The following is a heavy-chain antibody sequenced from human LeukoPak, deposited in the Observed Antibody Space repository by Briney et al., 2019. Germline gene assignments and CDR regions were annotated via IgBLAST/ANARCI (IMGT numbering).Heavy chain of an antibody. V-gene: IGHV3-7*01. Sequence: GGSLRLSCAASGFAFSYYWMNWVRQAPGKGLEWVANIKQDGSEKNYVDSVKGRFTISRDDAKNSLYLQMNSLRAEDTAVYYCARASGWTPDNWGQGTLVTFSS. D-gene: IGHD6-19*01. CDR1: GFAFSYYW. CDR3: ARASGWTPDN. J-gene: IGHJ4*02. CDR2: IKQDGSEK.